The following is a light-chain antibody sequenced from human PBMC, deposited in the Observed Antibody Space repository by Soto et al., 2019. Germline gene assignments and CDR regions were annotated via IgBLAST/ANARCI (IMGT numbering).Light chain of an antibody. J-gene: IGKJ3*01. Sequence: DIQMTQSPSPLSSSVGDRVTITCRASQGLRNFLGWFQQKPGKAPERLIYAASSLDGGVPSRFGGSGSGTEFTPTISSLQPEDFETYYGLQHCTFPFTFGPGTKVYSK. V-gene: IGKV1-17*01. CDR1: QGLRNF. CDR3: LQHCTFPFT. CDR2: AAS.